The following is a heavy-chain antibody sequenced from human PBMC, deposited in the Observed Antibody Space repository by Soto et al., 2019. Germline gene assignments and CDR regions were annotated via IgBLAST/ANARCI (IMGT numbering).Heavy chain of an antibody. CDR2: ISSSGSTI. CDR3: ARVYSSGWYGDAFDI. CDR1: GFTCSIYQ. D-gene: IGHD6-19*01. J-gene: IGHJ3*02. V-gene: IGHV3-48*03. Sequence: LXLSCAASGFTCSIYQMNWVRQAPGKGLECVSYISSSGSTIYYADSVKGRFTISRDNAKNSLYLQMNSLRAEDTAVYYCARVYSSGWYGDAFDIWGQGTMVTVSS.